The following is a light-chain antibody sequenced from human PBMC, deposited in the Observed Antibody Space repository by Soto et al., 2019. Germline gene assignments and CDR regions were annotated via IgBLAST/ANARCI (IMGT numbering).Light chain of an antibody. CDR1: RSVSSY. Sequence: EIVLTQSPATLSFSPGGSATLSFGATRSVSSYLAWYQQKPGQATRLLIYGASTRATGIPDRFSGSGSGTDFTLTISRLEPEDFAVYYCQQYGSSPFTFGPGTKVDI. V-gene: IGKV3-20*01. CDR3: QQYGSSPFT. J-gene: IGKJ3*01. CDR2: GAS.